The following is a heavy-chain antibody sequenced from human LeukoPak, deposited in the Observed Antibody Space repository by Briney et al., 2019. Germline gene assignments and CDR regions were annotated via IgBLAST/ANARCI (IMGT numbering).Heavy chain of an antibody. J-gene: IGHJ4*02. Sequence: TGGSLRLSCAASGFTFDDHSMHWVRQAPGKGLEWVSLISWDGGNREYADSVKGRFTISRDNSRNSLFLQMNSLTTEDTAFYYCAKDYSSSGPFDYWGQGTLVTVSS. CDR1: GFTFDDHS. D-gene: IGHD6-13*01. V-gene: IGHV3-43*01. CDR2: ISWDGGNR. CDR3: AKDYSSSGPFDY.